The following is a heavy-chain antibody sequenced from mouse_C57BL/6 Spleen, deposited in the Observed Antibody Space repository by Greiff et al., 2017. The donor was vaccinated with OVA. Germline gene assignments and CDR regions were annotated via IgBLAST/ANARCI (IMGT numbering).Heavy chain of an antibody. CDR2: IDPADSYT. CDR1: GYTFTSYW. J-gene: IGHJ1*03. V-gene: IGHV1-69*01. D-gene: IGHD1-1*01. CDR3: ARRYGSSLWDFDY. Sequence: VQLQQSGAELVMPGASVKLSCKASGYTFTSYWMYWVQQSPGQGLEWIGDIDPADSYTNYNQTFKGRSTLTVAKSSNTAYMQLSSLTSEDSAVYYCARRYGSSLWDFDYWGKGTTVTVSS.